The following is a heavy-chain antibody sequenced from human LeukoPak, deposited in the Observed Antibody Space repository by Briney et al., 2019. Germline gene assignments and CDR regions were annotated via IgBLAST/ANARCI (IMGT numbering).Heavy chain of an antibody. J-gene: IGHJ5*02. D-gene: IGHD1-1*01. CDR1: GFTFNTYS. CDR3: ARGATDVTRWFDP. Sequence: ESGGSLRLSCAASGFTFNTYSMSWVRQAPGKGLESVSITSRASESIFYADSVKGRFTISRDNAKNSLYLQINGLRAEDTAVYYCARGATDVTRWFDPWGQGTRVTVSS. V-gene: IGHV3-21*01. CDR2: TSRASESI.